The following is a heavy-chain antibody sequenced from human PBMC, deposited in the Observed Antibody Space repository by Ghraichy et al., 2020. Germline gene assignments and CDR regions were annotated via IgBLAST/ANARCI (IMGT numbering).Heavy chain of an antibody. Sequence: SVKVSCKASGGNFSSYAFSWVRQAPGQGLEWLGGFIPLFGSSNFAQEFQGRLAISADEATSTAYMELRRLRPEDTAVNYCARSPGTDILTGYYDYWGQRTLVTVSS. D-gene: IGHD3-9*01. J-gene: IGHJ4*02. CDR1: GGNFSSYA. CDR2: FIPLFGSS. V-gene: IGHV1-69*13. CDR3: ARSPGTDILTGYYDY.